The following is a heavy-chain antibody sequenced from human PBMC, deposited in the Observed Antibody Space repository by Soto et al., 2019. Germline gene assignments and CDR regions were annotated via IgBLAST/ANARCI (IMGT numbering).Heavy chain of an antibody. CDR1: GGSFSGYY. CDR2: INHSGST. V-gene: IGHV4-34*01. Sequence: SETLSLTCAVYGGSFSGYYWSWIRQPPGKGLEWIGEINHSGSTNYNPSIKSRVTKSVDTSKNQFSLKLSSVTAADTAVYYCASPLYGSDAFDIWGQGTMVTVSS. CDR3: ASPLYGSDAFDI. D-gene: IGHD4-17*01. J-gene: IGHJ3*02.